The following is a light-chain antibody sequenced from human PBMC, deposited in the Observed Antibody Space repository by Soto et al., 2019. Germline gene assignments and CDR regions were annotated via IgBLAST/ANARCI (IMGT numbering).Light chain of an antibody. CDR1: QSVSGSY. Sequence: PGESSTISCRASQSVSGSYVAWYQQRPGLAPRLLVYGAYRRATGIPDRFRGSGSGTEFTLTIRGLEAEDFAVYFCQNFGSSPPVTCGHGKRRAIK. J-gene: IGKJ5*01. CDR2: GAY. CDR3: QNFGSSPPVT. V-gene: IGKV3-20*01.